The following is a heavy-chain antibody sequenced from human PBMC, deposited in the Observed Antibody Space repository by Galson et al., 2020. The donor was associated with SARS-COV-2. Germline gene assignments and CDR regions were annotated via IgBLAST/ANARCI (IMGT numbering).Heavy chain of an antibody. CDR1: GGSISSYY. D-gene: IGHD2-15*01. CDR3: ATTSLLGYCSGGSCSYNWLDP. V-gene: IGHV4-59*08. CDR2: IYYTGST. Sequence: SETLSLTCTVSGGSISSYYWSWIRQPPGKGLEWIGYIYYTGSTNYNPSLKSRVTMSVDATKNQVSLRLTSVTAADTAVYYCATTSLLGYCSGGSCSYNWLDPWGQGTLVTVSS. J-gene: IGHJ5*02.